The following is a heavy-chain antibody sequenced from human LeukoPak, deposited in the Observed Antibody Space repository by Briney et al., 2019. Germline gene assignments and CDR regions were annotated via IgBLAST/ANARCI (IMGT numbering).Heavy chain of an antibody. V-gene: IGHV3-23*01. CDR1: GFTFSDHW. J-gene: IGHJ4*02. D-gene: IGHD2-15*01. CDR3: AKQLGYCSDGSCYFPY. CDR2: ISNNGGYT. Sequence: GGSLRLSCAVSGFTFSDHWMNWVRQAPGKGLEWVSAISNNGGYTYYADSVQGRFTISRDNSKSTLCLQMNSLRAEDTAVYYCAKQLGYCSDGSCYFPYWGQGTLVTVSS.